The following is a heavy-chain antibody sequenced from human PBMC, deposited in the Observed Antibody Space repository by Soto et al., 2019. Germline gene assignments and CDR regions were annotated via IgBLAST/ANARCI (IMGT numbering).Heavy chain of an antibody. D-gene: IGHD5-12*01. J-gene: IGHJ4*02. CDR1: GFTFSSYA. CDR2: ISGSGGST. CDR3: AKDGQWGYSGPTVY. V-gene: IGHV3-23*01. Sequence: PGGSLRLSCAASGFTFSSYAMSWVRQAPGKGLEWVSAISGSGGSTYYADSVKGRFTISRDNSKNTLYLQMNSLRAEDTAVYYCAKDGQWGYSGPTVYWGQGTLVTVSS.